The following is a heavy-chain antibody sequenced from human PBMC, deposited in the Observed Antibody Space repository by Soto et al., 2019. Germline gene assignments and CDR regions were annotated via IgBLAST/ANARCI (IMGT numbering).Heavy chain of an antibody. V-gene: IGHV3-33*01. D-gene: IGHD4-4*01. CDR2: IWYDGSNK. Sequence: PGGSLRLSCAASGFTFSSYGMHWVRQAPGKGLEWVAVIWYDGSNKYYADSVKGRFTISRDNSKNTLYLQMNSLRAEDTAVYYCARPQTNSNYAALDYWGQGTLVTVSS. J-gene: IGHJ4*02. CDR1: GFTFSSYG. CDR3: ARPQTNSNYAALDY.